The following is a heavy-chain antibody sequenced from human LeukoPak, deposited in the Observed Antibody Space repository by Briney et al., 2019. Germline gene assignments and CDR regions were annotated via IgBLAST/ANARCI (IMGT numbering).Heavy chain of an antibody. D-gene: IGHD3-22*01. V-gene: IGHV3-21*06. CDR1: GFSFSSYS. J-gene: IGHJ4*02. CDR3: ARGGPGYDASGYYWGLDY. CDR2: FSSDGTHT. Sequence: GGSLRLSCLSSGFSFSSYSMNWVRQAPGKGLEWVASFSSDGTHTAYGESVRGRFTISRDNAKNSVHLQMNSLRVEDTALYYCARGGPGYDASGYYWGLDYWGQGTLVTVSS.